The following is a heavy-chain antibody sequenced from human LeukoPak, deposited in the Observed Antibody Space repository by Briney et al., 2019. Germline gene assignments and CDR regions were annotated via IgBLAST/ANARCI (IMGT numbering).Heavy chain of an antibody. D-gene: IGHD1-26*01. Sequence: GRCHCLFCAASGFTFSNQGMRWARQAPGKGLEWVAVISYDGSNKKYADSVKGRFTISRDNAKNTVYLQMNSLRTEDTAVYYCARVASSGIVGTTKGFDYWGQGTLVTVSS. CDR1: GFTFSNQG. J-gene: IGHJ4*02. CDR3: ARVASSGIVGTTKGFDY. CDR2: ISYDGSNK. V-gene: IGHV3-30-3*01.